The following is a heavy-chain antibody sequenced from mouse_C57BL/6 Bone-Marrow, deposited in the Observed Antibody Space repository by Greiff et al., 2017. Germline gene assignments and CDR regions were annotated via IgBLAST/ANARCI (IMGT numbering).Heavy chain of an antibody. CDR1: GYTFTSYG. J-gene: IGHJ1*03. CDR2: IYPRSGNT. V-gene: IGHV1-81*01. D-gene: IGHD3-3*01. CDR3: AKGVYPWYFDV. Sequence: VKLMESGAELARPGASVKLSCKASGYTFTSYGISWVKQRTGQGLEWIGEIYPRSGNTYYNEKFKGKATLTADKSSSTAYMELRSLTSEDSAVYFCAKGVYPWYFDVWGTGTTVTVSS.